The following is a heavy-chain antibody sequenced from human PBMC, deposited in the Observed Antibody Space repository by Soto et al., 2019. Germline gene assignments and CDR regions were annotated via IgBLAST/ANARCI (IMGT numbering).Heavy chain of an antibody. CDR1: GYTFTKYE. J-gene: IGHJ5*02. CDR3: ARMAASGSLNWFDP. CDR2: MNPGSGNT. D-gene: IGHD3-10*01. V-gene: IGHV1-8*01. Sequence: QVQLVQSGAEVKKPGASVKVSCKASGYTFTKYEINWVRQATGQGLEWMGWMNPGSGNTGYANKFQGRVTMTRNISISTAYMELSRLGSDDTAIYYCARMAASGSLNWFDPWGQGTLVTVSS.